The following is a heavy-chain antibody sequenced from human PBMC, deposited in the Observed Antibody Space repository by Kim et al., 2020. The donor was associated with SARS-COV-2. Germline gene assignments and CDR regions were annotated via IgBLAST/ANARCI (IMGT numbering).Heavy chain of an antibody. CDR3: ARDQFIVDTAMAPYYYYGMDV. CDR1: GFTFSSYS. CDR2: ISSSSSYI. D-gene: IGHD5-18*01. Sequence: GGSLRLSCAASGFTFSSYSMNWVRQAPGKGLEWVSSISSSSSYIYYADSVKGRFTISRDNAKNSLYLQMNSLRAEDTAVYYCARDQFIVDTAMAPYYYYGMDVWGQGTTVTVSS. J-gene: IGHJ6*02. V-gene: IGHV3-21*01.